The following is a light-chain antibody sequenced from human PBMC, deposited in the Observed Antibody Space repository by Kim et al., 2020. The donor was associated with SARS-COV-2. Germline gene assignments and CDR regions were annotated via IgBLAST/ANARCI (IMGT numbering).Light chain of an antibody. CDR3: QQYNNLPPYT. V-gene: IGKV3D-15*01. CDR2: GAS. J-gene: IGKJ2*01. Sequence: VSPGASATLSCRASQSVSSILAWYQQKPGQAPRLLIYGASTRATGIPARFSGSGSGTEFTLTISSLQSEDFAVYYCQQYNNLPPYTFGQETKLEI. CDR1: QSVSSI.